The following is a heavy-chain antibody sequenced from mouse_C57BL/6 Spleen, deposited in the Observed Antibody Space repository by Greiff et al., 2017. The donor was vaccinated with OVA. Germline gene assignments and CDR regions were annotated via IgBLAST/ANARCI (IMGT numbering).Heavy chain of an antibody. J-gene: IGHJ3*01. Sequence: EVKLQQSGPELVKPGASVKISCKASGYTFTDYYMNWVKQSHGKSLEWIGDINPNNGGTSYNQKFKGKATLTVDKSSSTAYMELRSLTSEDSAVYYCAVDSSGSFAYWGQGTLVTVSA. CDR3: AVDSSGSFAY. CDR2: INPNNGGT. D-gene: IGHD3-2*02. CDR1: GYTFTDYY. V-gene: IGHV1-26*01.